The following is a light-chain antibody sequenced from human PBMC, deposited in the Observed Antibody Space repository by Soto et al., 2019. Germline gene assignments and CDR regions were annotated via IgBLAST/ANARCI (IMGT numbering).Light chain of an antibody. J-gene: IGKJ4*01. CDR1: QTVSTN. V-gene: IGKV3-15*01. Sequence: ETVMTQSPATLSVSPGESATLSCRASQTVSTNLAWYQQKPGQAPRLLIYHASTRATGVPARFSGSGSGTEFTLTISSLQSEDFAVYYCQQYNYWLSLTFGGGTKVDIK. CDR2: HAS. CDR3: QQYNYWLSLT.